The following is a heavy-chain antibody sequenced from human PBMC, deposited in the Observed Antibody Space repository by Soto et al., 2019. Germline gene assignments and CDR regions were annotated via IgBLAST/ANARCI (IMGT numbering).Heavy chain of an antibody. V-gene: IGHV3-30*18. D-gene: IGHD2-2*01. CDR1: GFTFSSYG. Sequence: PGGSLRLSCAASGFTFSSYGMHWVRQAPGKGLEWVAVISYDGSNKYYADSVKGRFTISRDNSKNTLYLQMNSLRAEDTAVYYCAKIYCSSTSCPYYYYSYMDVWGTGTTVTVSS. J-gene: IGHJ6*03. CDR3: AKIYCSSTSCPYYYYSYMDV. CDR2: ISYDGSNK.